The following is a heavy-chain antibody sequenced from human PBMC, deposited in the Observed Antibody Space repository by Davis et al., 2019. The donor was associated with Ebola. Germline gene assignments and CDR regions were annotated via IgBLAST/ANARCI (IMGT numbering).Heavy chain of an antibody. V-gene: IGHV3-33*01. CDR1: GFTFSSYG. J-gene: IGHJ6*03. CDR3: ARDMVDYYYYMDV. D-gene: IGHD2-15*01. CDR2: IWYDGSNK. Sequence: PGGSLRLSCAASGFTFSSYGMHWVRQAPGKGLEWVAVIWYDGSNKYYADSVKGRFTISRDNSKNTLYLQMNSLRAEDTAVYYCARDMVDYYYYMDVWGKGTTVTVSS.